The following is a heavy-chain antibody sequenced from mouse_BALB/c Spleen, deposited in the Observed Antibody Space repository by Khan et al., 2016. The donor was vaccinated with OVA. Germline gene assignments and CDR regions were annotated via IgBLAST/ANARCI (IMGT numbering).Heavy chain of an antibody. J-gene: IGHJ3*01. CDR3: ARGGSSGPAWFAY. CDR1: GYSIISGYF. Sequence: VQLKESGPGLVKPSQSLSLTCSVTGYSIISGYFWNWIRQFPGNKLEWMGYIRYDGDSNYNPSLKNRISITRDTSKTLFFLKLKSVTPEDTATYYCARGGSSGPAWFAYWGQGTLVTVSA. D-gene: IGHD3-1*01. CDR2: IRYDGDS. V-gene: IGHV3-6*02.